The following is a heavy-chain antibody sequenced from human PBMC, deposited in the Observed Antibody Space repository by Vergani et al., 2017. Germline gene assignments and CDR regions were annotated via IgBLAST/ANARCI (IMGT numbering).Heavy chain of an antibody. V-gene: IGHV1-69*01. J-gene: IGHJ4*02. CDR3: ARVHLRDGYNYSKGYFDY. D-gene: IGHD5-24*01. CDR2: IIPIFGTA. Sequence: QVQLVQSGAEVKKPGSSVKVSCKASGGTFSSYAISWVRQAPGQGLEWMGGIIPIFGTANYAQTFQGRVTITADESTSTAYMELSSLRSEDTAVYYCARVHLRDGYNYSKGYFDYWGQGTLVTVSS. CDR1: GGTFSSYA.